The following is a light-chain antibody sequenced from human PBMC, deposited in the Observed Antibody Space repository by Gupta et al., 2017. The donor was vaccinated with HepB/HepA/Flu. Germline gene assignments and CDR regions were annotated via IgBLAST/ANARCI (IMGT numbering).Light chain of an antibody. V-gene: IGLV2-14*03. CDR2: DVT. CDR1: SADIGGFNS. Sequence: HSALTQPASVSGSPGQSITISCTGSSADIGGFNSVSWYQQYPGRAPKLLIYDVTNRPSGVSYRFSGSNSGNTASLTISGLQPEDDADYYCSSFKIGRTLVVFGGGTKVTVL. CDR3: SSFKIGRTLVV. J-gene: IGLJ2*01.